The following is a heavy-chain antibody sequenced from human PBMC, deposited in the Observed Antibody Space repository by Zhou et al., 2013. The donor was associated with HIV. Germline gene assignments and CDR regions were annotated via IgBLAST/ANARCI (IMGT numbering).Heavy chain of an antibody. V-gene: IGHV1-69*05. Sequence: QVQLVQSGAEVKKPGSSVKVSCKASGGTFSNYAINWVRQAPGQGLEWMGGIIPILGTANYAQKFQGRVTITTDESTSTAYMELSSLRSEDTAVYYCARVGANWGSWRGRELDLWGRGTLVTVSS. J-gene: IGHJ2*01. CDR3: ARVGANWGSWRGRELDL. CDR1: GGTFSNYA. CDR2: IIPILGTA. D-gene: IGHD7-27*01.